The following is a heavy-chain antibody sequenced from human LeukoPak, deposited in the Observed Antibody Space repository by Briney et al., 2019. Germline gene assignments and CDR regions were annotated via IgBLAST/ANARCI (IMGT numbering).Heavy chain of an antibody. CDR2: ISYDGSNK. CDR1: GFTFSSYA. Sequence: PGGSLRLPCAASGFTFSSYAMHWVRQAPGKGLEWVAVISYDGSNKYYADSVKGRFTISRDNSKNTLYLQMNSLRAEDTAVYYCARERIAALDYWGQGTLVTVSS. D-gene: IGHD6-13*01. J-gene: IGHJ4*02. V-gene: IGHV3-30-3*01. CDR3: ARERIAALDY.